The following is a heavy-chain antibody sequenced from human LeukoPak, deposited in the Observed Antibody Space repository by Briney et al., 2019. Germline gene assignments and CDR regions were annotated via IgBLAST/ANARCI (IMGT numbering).Heavy chain of an antibody. CDR3: ARQGLSWGNSDYYYYYMDV. V-gene: IGHV4-4*09. D-gene: IGHD4-23*01. J-gene: IGHJ6*03. CDR1: GGSISSYY. Sequence: PSETLSLTCTVSGGSISSYYWSWIRQPPGKGLEWIGYIYTIGSTNYNPSPKSRDTISVDTSKNQFSLKLSSVTAADTAVYYCARQGLSWGNSDYYYYYMDVWGKGTTVTVSS. CDR2: IYTIGST.